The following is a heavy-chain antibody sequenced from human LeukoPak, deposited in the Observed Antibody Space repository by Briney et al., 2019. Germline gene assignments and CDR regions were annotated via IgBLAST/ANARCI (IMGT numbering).Heavy chain of an antibody. CDR3: TRSVMSFETVYYSEY. CDR2: ISVYNGNT. Sequence: ASVKVSCKASGYTFTSYGISWVRQAPGQGLEWMGWISVYNGNTNYAQKLQGRITMTTDTPTSTAYMELRSLRSDDTAVYYCTRSVMSFETVYYSEYWGPGTLLIVST. J-gene: IGHJ4*02. CDR1: GYTFTSYG. V-gene: IGHV1-18*01. D-gene: IGHD3-9*01.